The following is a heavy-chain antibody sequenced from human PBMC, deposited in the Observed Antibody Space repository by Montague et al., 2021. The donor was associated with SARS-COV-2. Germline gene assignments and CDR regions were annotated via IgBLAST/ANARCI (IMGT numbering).Heavy chain of an antibody. D-gene: IGHD1-1*01. Sequence: SLRLSCAASGFTVSTYDMTWVRQAPGKGLEWVSIIETGSRSPHYADSVKGRFTVSRDNSKNTSYLQMNRLRAEDTAVYYCAKGAWNDYWGQGTLVTVSS. CDR1: GFTVSTYD. J-gene: IGHJ4*02. CDR2: IETGSRSP. CDR3: AKGAWNDY. V-gene: IGHV3-23*03.